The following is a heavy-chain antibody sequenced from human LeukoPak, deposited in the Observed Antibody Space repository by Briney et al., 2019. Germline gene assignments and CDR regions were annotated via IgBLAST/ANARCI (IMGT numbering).Heavy chain of an antibody. CDR1: GGTFSSYA. CDR2: IIPIFGTA. Sequence: GSSVKVSCKASGGTFSSYAISWVRQAPGQGLEWMGGIIPIFGTANYAQKFQGRVTITADKSTSTAYMELSSLRSEDTAVYYCARGFGELFGPLYYYYYMDVWGKGTTVTVSS. J-gene: IGHJ6*03. D-gene: IGHD3-10*01. CDR3: ARGFGELFGPLYYYYYMDV. V-gene: IGHV1-69*06.